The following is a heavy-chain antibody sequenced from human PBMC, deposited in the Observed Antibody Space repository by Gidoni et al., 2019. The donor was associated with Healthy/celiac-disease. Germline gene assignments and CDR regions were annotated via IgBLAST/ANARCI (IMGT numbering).Heavy chain of an antibody. J-gene: IGHJ3*02. CDR1: GYSISSGYY. CDR3: ARARVSLWDYGSGPDAFDI. V-gene: IGHV4-38-2*02. CDR2: IYHSGST. Sequence: QVQLQESGPGLVKPSETLSLTCTVSGYSISSGYYWGWIRQPPGKGLEWIGSIYHSGSTYYNPSLKSRVTISVDTSKNQFSLKLSSVTAADTAVYYCARARVSLWDYGSGPDAFDIWGQGTMVTVSS. D-gene: IGHD3-10*01.